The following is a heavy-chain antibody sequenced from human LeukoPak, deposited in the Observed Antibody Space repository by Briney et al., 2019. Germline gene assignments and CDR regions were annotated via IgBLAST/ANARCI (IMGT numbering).Heavy chain of an antibody. D-gene: IGHD6-19*01. Sequence: GGSLRLSCAASGFTFSDYYMSWIRQAPGKGLEWVSSISSSSSYIYYADSVKGRFTISRDNAKNSLYLQMNSLRAEDTTIYYCARLTHGAVADTRGYWGQGTLVTVSS. CDR3: ARLTHGAVADTRGY. CDR1: GFTFSDYY. V-gene: IGHV3-11*06. CDR2: ISSSSSYI. J-gene: IGHJ4*02.